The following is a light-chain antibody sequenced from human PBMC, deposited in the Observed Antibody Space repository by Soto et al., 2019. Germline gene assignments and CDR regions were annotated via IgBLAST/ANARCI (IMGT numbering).Light chain of an antibody. J-gene: IGKJ2*01. CDR3: RQYGSSPSYT. Sequence: EIVLTQSPGTVSSSPGERATLSCRASQSVSSSYLAWYQQKPGQAPRLLIYGASSRATGIPDRFSGSGSGTDFTLTISRLEPEDFAVYYCRQYGSSPSYTFGQGTKLEIK. V-gene: IGKV3-20*01. CDR2: GAS. CDR1: QSVSSSY.